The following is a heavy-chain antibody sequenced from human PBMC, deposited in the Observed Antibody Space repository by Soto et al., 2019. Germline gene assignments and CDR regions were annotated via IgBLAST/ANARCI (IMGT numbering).Heavy chain of an antibody. J-gene: IGHJ6*02. V-gene: IGHV1-69*01. CDR1: GGTFSSYA. D-gene: IGHD4-4*01. CDR2: INPIFGTA. CDR3: ARDMGYTVTRPSIDYYYGMDV. Sequence: QVQLVQSGAEVKKPGSSVKVSCKASGGTFSSYAISWVRQAPGQGLEWMGGINPIFGTANYAQKFQGRVTITADESTSTAYMELSSLRSEDTAVYYCARDMGYTVTRPSIDYYYGMDVWGQGTTVTVSS.